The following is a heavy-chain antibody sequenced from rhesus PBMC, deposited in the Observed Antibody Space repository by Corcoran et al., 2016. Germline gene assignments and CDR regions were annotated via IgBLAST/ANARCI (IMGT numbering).Heavy chain of an antibody. D-gene: IGHD5-24*01. CDR2: IYWDDDK. J-gene: IGHJ4*01. V-gene: IGHV2-174*01. CDR3: ARGRYSGYRVFDY. CDR1: GFSLTTSGMG. Sequence: QVTLKESGPALVKPTQTLTLTCPFSGFSLTTSGMGVGWIRQPPGKALEGRALIYWDDDKRNSTSLKSRLTISKDTPKNQVVLTMTNMDPVDTATYYCARGRYSGYRVFDYWGQGVLVTVSS.